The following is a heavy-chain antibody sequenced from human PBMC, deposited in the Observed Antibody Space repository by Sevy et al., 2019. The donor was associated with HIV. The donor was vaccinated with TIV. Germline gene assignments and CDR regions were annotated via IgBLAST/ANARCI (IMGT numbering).Heavy chain of an antibody. J-gene: IGHJ4*01. D-gene: IGHD6-19*01. Sequence: GGSLRLSCAASGFTFSSYAMHWVRQAPGKGLEWVAVISYDGSNKYYADSVKGRFTISRDNSKNTLYLQMNSLRAEDTAVYYCARDLYSSGWYYFDYWGHGTLVTVSS. CDR2: ISYDGSNK. CDR1: GFTFSSYA. CDR3: ARDLYSSGWYYFDY. V-gene: IGHV3-30-3*01.